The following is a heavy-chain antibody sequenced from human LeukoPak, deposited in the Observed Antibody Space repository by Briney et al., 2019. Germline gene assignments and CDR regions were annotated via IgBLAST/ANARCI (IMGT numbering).Heavy chain of an antibody. CDR2: VDLLGST. D-gene: IGHD2/OR15-2a*01. CDR1: GGSISSTNW. J-gene: IGHJ4*02. CDR3: AREGGPFRPLDY. Sequence: SSETLSLTCGVSGGSISSTNWWTWVRQPPGKGLEWIGEVDLLGSTNYNPSLGSRVTISIDKSENHVSLKLTPVTAADTAVYYCAREGGPFRPLDYSGQGTLVTVSS. V-gene: IGHV4-4*02.